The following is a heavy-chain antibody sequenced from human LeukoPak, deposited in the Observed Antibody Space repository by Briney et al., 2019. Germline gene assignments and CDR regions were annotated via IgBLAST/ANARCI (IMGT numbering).Heavy chain of an antibody. CDR1: GYTFTVYY. J-gene: IGHJ3*02. CDR2: INPNSGGT. V-gene: IGHV1-2*02. CDR3: ARVDSSGPRGAFDI. Sequence: ASVTVSCTASGYTFTVYYMHWVRQAPGQGLEWMGWINPNSGGTNYAQKFQGRVTMTRDTSISTAYMELSRLRSDDTAVYYCARVDSSGPRGAFDIWGQGTMVTVSS. D-gene: IGHD3-22*01.